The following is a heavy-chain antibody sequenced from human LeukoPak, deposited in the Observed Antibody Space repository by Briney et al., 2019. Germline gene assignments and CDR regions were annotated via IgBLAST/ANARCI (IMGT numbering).Heavy chain of an antibody. CDR3: ARQSVKQQLGSSPKTGC. V-gene: IGHV5-51*01. J-gene: IGHJ4*02. D-gene: IGHD6-13*01. CDR1: GYIFTSYW. CDR2: IYPGDSDT. Sequence: GESPKISCKGSGYIFTSYWIGWVRQMPRKGLEVMGIIYPGDSDTRYSPSFQGPVTISADKHISTASLQWSSLKASDTAMEYRARQSVKQQLGSSPKTGCGGQGTLVTVSS.